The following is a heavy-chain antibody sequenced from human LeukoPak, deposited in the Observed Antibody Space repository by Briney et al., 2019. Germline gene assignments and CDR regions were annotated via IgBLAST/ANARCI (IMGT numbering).Heavy chain of an antibody. CDR1: GYTLTELS. D-gene: IGHD2-8*01. CDR2: FDPEDGET. J-gene: IGHJ5*02. V-gene: IGHV1-24*01. CDR3: ARGDIVLNGRHWFDP. Sequence: ASVKVSCKVSGYTLTELSMHWVRQAPGKGLEWMGGFDPEDGETIYAQKFQGRVTMTEDTSTDTAYMELSSLRSEDTAVYYCARGDIVLNGRHWFDPWGQGTLVTVSS.